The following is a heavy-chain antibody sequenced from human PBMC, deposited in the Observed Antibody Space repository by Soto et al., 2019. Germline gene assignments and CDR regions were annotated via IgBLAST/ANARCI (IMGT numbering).Heavy chain of an antibody. D-gene: IGHD3-10*01. CDR1: GGTFSSYA. CDR2: IIPIFGTA. J-gene: IGHJ6*02. CDR3: ARASYGSGSYYYYYYGMDV. V-gene: IGHV1-69*06. Sequence: SVKVSCKASGGTFSSYAISWVRQAPGQGLEWMGGIIPIFGTANYAQKFQGRVTITADKSTSTAYMELSSLRSEDAAVYYCARASYGSGSYYYYYYGMDVWGQGTTVTV.